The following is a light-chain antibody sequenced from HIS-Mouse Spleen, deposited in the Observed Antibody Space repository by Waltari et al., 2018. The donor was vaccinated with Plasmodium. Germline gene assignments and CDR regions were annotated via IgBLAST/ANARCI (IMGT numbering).Light chain of an antibody. Sequence: AIRMTQSPSSFSASTGARVTITFRASQGISSYLAWYQQKPGKAPKLLIYAASTLQSGVPSRFSGSGSGTDFTLTISCLQSEDFATYYCQQYYSYLLTFGGGTKVEIK. CDR1: QGISSY. CDR3: QQYYSYLLT. J-gene: IGKJ4*01. CDR2: AAS. V-gene: IGKV1-8*01.